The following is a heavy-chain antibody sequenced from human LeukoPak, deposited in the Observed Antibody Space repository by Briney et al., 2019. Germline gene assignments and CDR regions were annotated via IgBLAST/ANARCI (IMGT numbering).Heavy chain of an antibody. CDR1: GFTFSSYG. CDR2: IWYDGSNK. Sequence: GGSLRLSCAASGFTFSSYGMHWVRQAPGKGLEWVAVIWYDGSNKYYADSVKGRFTISRDNSKNTLFLQMNSLRAEGTAVYYCAKGDRSYGPDYFDYWGQGTLVTVSS. J-gene: IGHJ4*02. D-gene: IGHD5-18*01. V-gene: IGHV3-33*06. CDR3: AKGDRSYGPDYFDY.